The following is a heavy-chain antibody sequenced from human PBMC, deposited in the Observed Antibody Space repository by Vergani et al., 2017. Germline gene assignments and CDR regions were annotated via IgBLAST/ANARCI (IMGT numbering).Heavy chain of an antibody. J-gene: IGHJ5*02. D-gene: IGHD6-6*01. CDR3: ARASLAARTTWFDP. Sequence: QLQLQESGSGLVKPSQTLSLTCAVPGGSISSGGYSWSWIRQPPGKGLEWIGYIYHSGSTDYNPALKSRVTISVDRSKNQFSLKLSSVTAADTAVYYCARASLAARTTWFDPWGQGTLVTVSS. CDR2: IYHSGST. V-gene: IGHV4-30-2*01. CDR1: GGSISSGGYS.